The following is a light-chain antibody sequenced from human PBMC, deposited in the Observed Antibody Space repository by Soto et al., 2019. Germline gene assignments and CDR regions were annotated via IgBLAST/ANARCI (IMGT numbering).Light chain of an antibody. J-gene: IGKJ3*01. CDR2: AAS. V-gene: IGKV1-39*01. CDR1: QTIIRY. Sequence: DIQMTQSPSSLSASVGDRVTITCRASQTIIRYLNWYQQKPGRAPNLLDYAASSLQSGEPSRFSRSRSGTEFTLTISSLQTEDFTTYYWQQSYSTLFTFGHGTKVEIK. CDR3: QQSYSTLFT.